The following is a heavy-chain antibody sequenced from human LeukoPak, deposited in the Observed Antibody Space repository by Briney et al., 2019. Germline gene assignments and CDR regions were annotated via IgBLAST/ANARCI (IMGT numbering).Heavy chain of an antibody. V-gene: IGHV3-23*01. Sequence: PGGSLRLSCAASGFTFSSYAMGWVRQAPGKGLEWVSTISGSGGSTYYADSVKGRFSISRDNSKNTLYLQMNSLRAEDTAVYYCAKKYSSSWYDYWGQGTLVTVSS. CDR3: AKKYSSSWYDY. CDR2: ISGSGGST. CDR1: GFTFSSYA. J-gene: IGHJ4*02. D-gene: IGHD6-13*01.